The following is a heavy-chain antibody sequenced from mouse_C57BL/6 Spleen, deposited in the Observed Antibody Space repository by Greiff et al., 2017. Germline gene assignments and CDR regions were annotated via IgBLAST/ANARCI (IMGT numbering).Heavy chain of an antibody. D-gene: IGHD4-1*01. CDR3: TKLGRYAMDY. Sequence: VQGVESGAELVRPGASVTLSCKASGYTFTDYEMHWVKQTPVHGLEWIGAIDPETGGTAYNQKFKGKAILTADKSSSTAYMELRSLTSEDSAVYYCTKLGRYAMDYWGQGTSVTVSS. V-gene: IGHV1-15*01. CDR2: IDPETGGT. CDR1: GYTFTDYE. J-gene: IGHJ4*01.